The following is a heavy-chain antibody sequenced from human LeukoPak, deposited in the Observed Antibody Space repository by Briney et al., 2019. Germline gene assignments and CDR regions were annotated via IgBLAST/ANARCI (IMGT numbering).Heavy chain of an antibody. CDR3: AKVSGRNSGDHSMDV. V-gene: IGHV3-23*01. D-gene: IGHD4-17*01. CDR2: ISGSGGST. Sequence: GGSLRLSCAASGFTFSSYAMSWVRQAPGKGLEWVPAISGSGGSTYYADSVKGRFTISRDSSKNTLYLQMNSLRAEDTAVYYCAKVSGRNSGDHSMDVWGQGTTVTVSS. J-gene: IGHJ6*02. CDR1: GFTFSSYA.